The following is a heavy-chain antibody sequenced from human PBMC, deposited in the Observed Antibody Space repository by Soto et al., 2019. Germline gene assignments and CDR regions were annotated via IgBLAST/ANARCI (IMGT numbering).Heavy chain of an antibody. D-gene: IGHD5-12*01. J-gene: IGHJ6*03. CDR1: GFTFSSYA. Sequence: EVQLLESGGGLVQTGGSLRLSCAASGFTFSSYAMSWVRQDPGKGLEWVSAIGGSGGSTYYAESVKGRFTISRDNSKNTLYLQMNSLRAEDTAVYYCAKGGPYYYYYMDVWGKGTTVTVSS. V-gene: IGHV3-23*01. CDR3: AKGGPYYYYYMDV. CDR2: IGGSGGST.